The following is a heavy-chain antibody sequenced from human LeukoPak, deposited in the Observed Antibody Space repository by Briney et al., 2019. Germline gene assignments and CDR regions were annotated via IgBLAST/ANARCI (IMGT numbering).Heavy chain of an antibody. V-gene: IGHV3-20*04. Sequence: GGSLRLSCAASGFTFDDYGMTWVRQAPGKGLEWVSGINWNGGSTGYADSVKGRFTISRDNAKNSLYLQMNSLRAEDTAVYYCARDPYSGSYGNYYYYFMDVWGKGTTVTISS. CDR3: ARDPYSGSYGNYYYYFMDV. D-gene: IGHD1-26*01. J-gene: IGHJ6*03. CDR2: INWNGGST. CDR1: GFTFDDYG.